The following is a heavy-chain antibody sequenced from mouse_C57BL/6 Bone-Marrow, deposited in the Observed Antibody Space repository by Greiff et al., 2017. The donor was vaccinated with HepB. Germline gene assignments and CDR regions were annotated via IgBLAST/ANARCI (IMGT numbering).Heavy chain of an antibody. CDR3: ARRDGYYDYYAMDY. D-gene: IGHD2-3*01. V-gene: IGHV5-6*01. CDR1: GFTFSSYG. J-gene: IGHJ4*01. Sequence: EVQVVESGGDLVKPGGSLKLSCAASGFTFSSYGMSWVRQTPDKRLEWVATISSGGSYTYYPDSVKGRFTISRDNAKNTLYLQMSSLKSEDTAMYYCARRDGYYDYYAMDYWGQGTSVTVSS. CDR2: ISSGGSYT.